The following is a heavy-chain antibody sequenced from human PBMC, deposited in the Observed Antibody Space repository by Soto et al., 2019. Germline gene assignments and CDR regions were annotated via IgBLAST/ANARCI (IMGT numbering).Heavy chain of an antibody. Sequence: GGSLRLSCAASGFTFSSYGMPWVRQAPGKGLEWVAVISYDGSNKYYADSVKGRFTISRDNSKNTLYLQMNSLRAEDTAVYYCAKAVASSGYYFSIDYWGQGTLVTVSS. CDR3: AKAVASSGYYFSIDY. CDR2: ISYDGSNK. V-gene: IGHV3-30*18. J-gene: IGHJ4*02. CDR1: GFTFSSYG. D-gene: IGHD3-22*01.